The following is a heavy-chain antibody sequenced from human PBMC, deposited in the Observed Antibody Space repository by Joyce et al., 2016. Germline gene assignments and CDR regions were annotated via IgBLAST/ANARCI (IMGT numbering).Heavy chain of an antibody. CDR2: INTNTGNP. CDR3: AREADDTSAYNWFDP. V-gene: IGHV7-4-1*02. Sequence: QVQLVQSGSELKKPGASVKVSCKTSGYTFTNLAMNWVRQAPGQGLEGMGWINTNTGNPMYAQGFTGRFVFSVDTSLSTAYLQISSLKAEDTAVYYCAREADDTSAYNWFDPWGQGTLVTVSS. CDR1: GYTFTNLA. J-gene: IGHJ5*02. D-gene: IGHD3-22*01.